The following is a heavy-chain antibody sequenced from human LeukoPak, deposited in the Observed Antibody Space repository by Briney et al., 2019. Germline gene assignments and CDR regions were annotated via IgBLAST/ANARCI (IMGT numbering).Heavy chain of an antibody. CDR2: MNPNSGNT. V-gene: IGHV1-8*01. J-gene: IGHJ6*02. CDR3: ARGTIAAAGPYYYYYGMDV. Sequence: ASVKVSCKASGYTFTSYDINWVRQAPGQGLEWMGWMNPNSGNTGYAQRFQGRVTMTRNTSISTAYMELSSLRSEDTAVYYCARGTIAAAGPYYYYYGMDVWGQGTTVTVSS. D-gene: IGHD6-13*01. CDR1: GYTFTSYD.